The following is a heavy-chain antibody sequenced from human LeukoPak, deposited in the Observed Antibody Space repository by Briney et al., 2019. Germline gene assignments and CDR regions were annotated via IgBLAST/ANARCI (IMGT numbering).Heavy chain of an antibody. CDR1: GFTFSTYW. J-gene: IGHJ4*02. Sequence: QSGGSLRLSCAASGFTFSTYWMSWVRQAPGKGLEWVANIKEDGSEKYYVDSVEGRFTISRDNAKNSVYLQMNSLRAEDTAVYYCARDSGLTTVTTYWDNWGQGTLVTVSS. CDR2: IKEDGSEK. D-gene: IGHD4-17*01. CDR3: ARDSGLTTVTTYWDN. V-gene: IGHV3-7*05.